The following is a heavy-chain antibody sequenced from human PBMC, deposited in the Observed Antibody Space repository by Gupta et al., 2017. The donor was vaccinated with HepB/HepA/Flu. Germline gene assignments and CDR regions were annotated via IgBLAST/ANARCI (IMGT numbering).Heavy chain of an antibody. J-gene: IGHJ1*01. Sequence: VPLVQSGAEVHEPGALVTVSCQASGYTFTDYSLHWVGQAPGQGLEWMGWVRPNSGDKAYEAKVRGRGTTTRDTSNSTAYREMSSLRSADTAVYDCARGGHASGMYPPPPFLHWGQGSMVAVSS. CDR3: ARGGHASGMYPPPPFLH. D-gene: IGHD3-10*01. CDR1: GYTFTDYS. CDR2: VRPNSGDK. V-gene: IGHV1-2*02.